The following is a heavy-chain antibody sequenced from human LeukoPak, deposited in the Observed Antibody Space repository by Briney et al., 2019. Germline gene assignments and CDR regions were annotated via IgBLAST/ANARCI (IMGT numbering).Heavy chain of an antibody. V-gene: IGHV3-21*01. CDR1: GFTFSSYA. Sequence: PGGSLRLSCAASGFTFSSYAMSWVRQAPGKGLEWVSSISSSSSYIYYADSVKGRFTISRDNAKNSLYLQMNSLRAEDTAVYYCARDSRLGGSCFDYWGQGTLVTVSS. J-gene: IGHJ4*02. D-gene: IGHD1-26*01. CDR2: ISSSSSYI. CDR3: ARDSRLGGSCFDY.